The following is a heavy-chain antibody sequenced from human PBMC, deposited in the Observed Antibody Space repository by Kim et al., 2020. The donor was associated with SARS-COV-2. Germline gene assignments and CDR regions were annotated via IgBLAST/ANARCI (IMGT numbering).Heavy chain of an antibody. V-gene: IGHV3-30*04. Sequence: GGSLRLSCAASGFTFSSYAMHWVRQAPGKGLEWVAVISYDGSNKYYADSVKGRFTISRDNSKNTLYLQMNSLRAEDTAVYYCARESTWGYCSGGRCPGYFDYWGQGTLVTVSS. D-gene: IGHD2-15*01. CDR2: ISYDGSNK. CDR1: GFTFSSYA. CDR3: ARESTWGYCSGGRCPGYFDY. J-gene: IGHJ4*02.